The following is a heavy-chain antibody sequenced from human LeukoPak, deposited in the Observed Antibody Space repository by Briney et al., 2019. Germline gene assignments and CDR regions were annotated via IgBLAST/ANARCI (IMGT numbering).Heavy chain of an antibody. V-gene: IGHV3-23*01. Sequence: GGSLRLSCAASGFTVSSNYMSWVRQAPGKGLEWVSAISGSGGSTYYADSVKGRFTISRDNSKNTLYLQMNSLRAEDTAVYYCASNIPPYDYVWGSYRPAPYYYYYGMDVWGQGTTVTVSS. CDR1: GFTVSSNY. J-gene: IGHJ6*02. D-gene: IGHD3-16*02. CDR3: ASNIPPYDYVWGSYRPAPYYYYYGMDV. CDR2: ISGSGGST.